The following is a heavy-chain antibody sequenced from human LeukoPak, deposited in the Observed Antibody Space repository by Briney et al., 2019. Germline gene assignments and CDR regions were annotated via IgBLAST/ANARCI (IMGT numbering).Heavy chain of an antibody. CDR1: GFTFSSYG. D-gene: IGHD3-22*01. V-gene: IGHV3-30*18. CDR2: ISYDGSNK. CDR3: AKAKITLIVVANPNSGALDI. Sequence: GGSLRLSCAASGFTFSSYGMHWVRQAPGKGLEWVAVISYDGSNKHYADSVKGRFTISRDNSNNTLYLQMNSLRAEDTALYYCAKAKITLIVVANPNSGALDIWGQGTMVTVSS. J-gene: IGHJ3*02.